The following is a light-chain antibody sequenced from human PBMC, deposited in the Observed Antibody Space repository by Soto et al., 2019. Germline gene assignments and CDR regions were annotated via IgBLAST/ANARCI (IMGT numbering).Light chain of an antibody. V-gene: IGKV1-39*01. CDR3: QQGASTPVI. CDR2: AAS. Sequence: DIQMTQSPSSLSASVGDRVTITCRASQTISNYLNWYQQKPGKAPKLLIYAASSLQIGIPSRFSGSGSGTDFTLTIRGLQPEDFSTYCCQQGASTPVILGRGTKVDFK. J-gene: IGKJ3*01. CDR1: QTISNY.